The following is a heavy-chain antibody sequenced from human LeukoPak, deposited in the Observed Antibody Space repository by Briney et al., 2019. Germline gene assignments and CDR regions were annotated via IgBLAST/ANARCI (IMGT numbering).Heavy chain of an antibody. V-gene: IGHV4-38-2*01. CDR2: IYHSGST. D-gene: IGHD3-10*01. J-gene: IGHJ3*02. Sequence: SETLSLTCAVSGYSISSGYYWGRIRQPPGKGLEWIGSIYHSGSTYYNPSLKSRVTISVDTSKNQFSLKLSSVTAADTAVYYCARHARPSGGLHAFDIWGQGTMVTVSS. CDR1: GYSISSGYY. CDR3: ARHARPSGGLHAFDI.